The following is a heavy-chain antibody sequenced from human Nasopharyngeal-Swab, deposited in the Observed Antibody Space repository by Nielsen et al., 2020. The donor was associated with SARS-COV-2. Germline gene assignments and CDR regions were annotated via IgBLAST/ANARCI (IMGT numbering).Heavy chain of an antibody. CDR2: IDRDDDK. V-gene: IGHV2-70*01. J-gene: IGHJ4*02. CDR3: ARIPPLDYYFDY. Sequence: WIRQPPGKALEWPALIDRDDDKYYSTSLKTRLTISKDTSKNQVVLTMTNMDPVDTATYYCARIPPLDYYFDYWGQGTLVTVSS. D-gene: IGHD3/OR15-3a*01.